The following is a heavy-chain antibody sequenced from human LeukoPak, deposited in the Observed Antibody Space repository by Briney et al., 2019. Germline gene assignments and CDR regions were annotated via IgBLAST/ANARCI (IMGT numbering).Heavy chain of an antibody. CDR2: INEDGSQT. CDR1: GFTFSMYF. Sequence: GGSLRLSCAASGFTFSMYFMRWVRQAPGKGLEWVASINEDGSQTYYVDSVKGRFTISRDNAKNSLYLQMNSLRAEDTAVHYCAGDFLGFSDSWGQGTLVTVSS. J-gene: IGHJ4*02. V-gene: IGHV3-7*04. D-gene: IGHD1-26*01. CDR3: AGDFLGFSDS.